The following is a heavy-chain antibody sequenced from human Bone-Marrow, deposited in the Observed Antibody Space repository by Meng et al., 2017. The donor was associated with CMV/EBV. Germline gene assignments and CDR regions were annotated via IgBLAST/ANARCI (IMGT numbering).Heavy chain of an antibody. J-gene: IGHJ4*02. D-gene: IGHD6-19*01. V-gene: IGHV3-15*01. CDR2: IKSKTDGGTT. CDR3: ARVGRQWLVVGFFGQGYYFDY. Sequence: GGSLRLSCAASGFTFSNAWMSWVRQAPGKGLEWVGRIKSKTDGGTTDYAAPVKGRFTISRDDSKNTLYLQMNSLKTEDTAVYYCARVGRQWLVVGFFGQGYYFDYWGQGTLVTASS. CDR1: GFTFSNAW.